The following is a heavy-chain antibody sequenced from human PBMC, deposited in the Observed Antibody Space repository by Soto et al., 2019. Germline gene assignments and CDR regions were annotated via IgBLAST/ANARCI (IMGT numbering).Heavy chain of an antibody. V-gene: IGHV1-18*01. CDR3: AREYCTSKSRYGPAY. D-gene: IGHD2-2*01. J-gene: IGHJ4*02. CDR1: GYTFTSYG. Sequence: ASVKVSCKASGYTFTSYGISWVRQAPGQGLEWMGWISTDNGNTKFAQKFQGRVTMTTDTSTTSTRIVYMELRSLRSDDTAVYYCAREYCTSKSRYGPAYWGLGTLVTVSS. CDR2: ISTDNGNT.